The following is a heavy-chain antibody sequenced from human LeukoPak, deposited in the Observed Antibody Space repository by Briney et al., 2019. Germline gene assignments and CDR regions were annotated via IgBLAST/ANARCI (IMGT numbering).Heavy chain of an antibody. CDR2: INPSGGST. J-gene: IGHJ4*02. Sequence: GASVKVSCKASGYTFSSYYMHWVRQAPEQGLEWMGVINPSGGSTSYAQRFQGRVTMTRDTSTSTFYMELSSPRSEDTAVYYCARHSLPGTTPFDYWGQGTLVTVSS. D-gene: IGHD1-1*01. V-gene: IGHV1-46*01. CDR3: ARHSLPGTTPFDY. CDR1: GYTFSSYY.